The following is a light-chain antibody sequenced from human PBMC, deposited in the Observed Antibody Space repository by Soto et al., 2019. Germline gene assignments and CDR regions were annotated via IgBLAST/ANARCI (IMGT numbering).Light chain of an antibody. CDR1: QSVSSK. J-gene: IGKJ3*01. CDR2: GAS. V-gene: IGKV3-20*01. CDR3: QQYGRSPFT. Sequence: EIVMTQSPATLSVSPGERATLSCRASQSVSSKLAWYQQKPGQAPRLLIYGASSRATGVPDRFSASGSGTDFTLTISRLEPEDFAVYYCQQYGRSPFTFGPGTKVDIK.